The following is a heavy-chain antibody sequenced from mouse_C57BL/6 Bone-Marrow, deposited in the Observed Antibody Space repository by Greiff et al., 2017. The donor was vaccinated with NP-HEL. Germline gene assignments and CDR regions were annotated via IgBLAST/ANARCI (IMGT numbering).Heavy chain of an antibody. J-gene: IGHJ2*01. Sequence: QVQLQQSGPELVKPGASVKLSCKASGYTFTSYDINWVKQRPGKGLEWIGWIYPRDGSTKYNEKFKGKATLTIDTSSSTTYMELHSLTSEDSAVYFCARESAGSGFYYFDYWGQGTTLTVSS. V-gene: IGHV1-85*01. CDR2: IYPRDGST. CDR3: ARESAGSGFYYFDY. D-gene: IGHD1-1*01. CDR1: GYTFTSYD.